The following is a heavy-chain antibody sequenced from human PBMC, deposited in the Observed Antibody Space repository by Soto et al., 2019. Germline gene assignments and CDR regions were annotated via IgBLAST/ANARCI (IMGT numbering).Heavy chain of an antibody. CDR1: GGSISSYY. CDR2: IYYSGST. V-gene: IGHV4-59*01. Sequence: PSETLSLTCTVSGGSISSYYWSWIRQPPGKGLEWIGYIYYSGSTNYNPSLKSRVTISVDTSKNQFSLKLSSVTAADTAVYYCARVSYAVLHFDYWGQGTLVTVSS. J-gene: IGHJ4*02. CDR3: ARVSYAVLHFDY. D-gene: IGHD2-2*01.